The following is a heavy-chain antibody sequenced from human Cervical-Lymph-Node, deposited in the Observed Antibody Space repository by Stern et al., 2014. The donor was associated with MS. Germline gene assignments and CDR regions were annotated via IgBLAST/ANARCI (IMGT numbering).Heavy chain of an antibody. J-gene: IGHJ4*02. CDR2: IYPSGTT. CDR3: ATYCSITSCYYSFDF. V-gene: IGHV4-30-4*01. CDR1: GGSVRSAEHY. D-gene: IGHD2-2*01. Sequence: QLKLQDSGPGLVKPSQTLSLTCTVSGGSVRSAEHYWSWVRQPPGNGLEWIGPIYPSGTTYYKSSLKSRVTISLATSKNQFSLKLSSVTAADTAVYYCATYCSITSCYYSFDFWGQGALVTVSS.